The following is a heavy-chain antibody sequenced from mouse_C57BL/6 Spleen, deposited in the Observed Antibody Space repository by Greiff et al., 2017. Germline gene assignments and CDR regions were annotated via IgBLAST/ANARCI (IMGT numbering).Heavy chain of an antibody. Sequence: QVQLKQPGAELVRPGSSVKLSCKASGYTFTSYWMHWVKQRPIQGLEWIGNIDPSDSETHYNQKFKDKATLTVDKSSSTAYMQLSSLTSEDSAVYYCAREQGGYYFDYWGQGTTLTVSS. J-gene: IGHJ2*01. V-gene: IGHV1-52*01. CDR2: IDPSDSET. CDR1: GYTFTSYW. CDR3: AREQGGYYFDY.